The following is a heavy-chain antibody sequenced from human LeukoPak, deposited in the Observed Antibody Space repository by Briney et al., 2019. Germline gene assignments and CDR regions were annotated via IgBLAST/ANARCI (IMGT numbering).Heavy chain of an antibody. CDR2: ISHDGTNS. J-gene: IGHJ4*02. Sequence: PGGSLRLSREASGFTFSSYPIHWVRQAPGKGLDWVTVISHDGTNSYYADSVKGRFTISRDNSQNTLYLQMNSLRGDDTAVYYCARGHWTLGFDSTRWYWIDYWGQGTLVAVSS. D-gene: IGHD6-13*01. CDR3: ARGHWTLGFDSTRWYWIDY. CDR1: GFTFSSYP. V-gene: IGHV3-30*14.